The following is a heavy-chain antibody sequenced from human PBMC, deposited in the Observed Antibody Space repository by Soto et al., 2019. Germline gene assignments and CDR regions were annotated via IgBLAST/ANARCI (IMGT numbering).Heavy chain of an antibody. J-gene: IGHJ4*02. Sequence: EVQLVESGGGLIQPGGSRRLSCAASGFAVSSNYMTWVRQSPGKGLEWVSVIYSGGSTYYADSVKGRFTISRDSSKNTLCLQMNSLRAEDTAVYYCAGGDSALSFDYWCQGTLVTVSS. CDR2: IYSGGST. CDR1: GFAVSSNY. CDR3: AGGDSALSFDY. D-gene: IGHD2-15*01. V-gene: IGHV3-53*01.